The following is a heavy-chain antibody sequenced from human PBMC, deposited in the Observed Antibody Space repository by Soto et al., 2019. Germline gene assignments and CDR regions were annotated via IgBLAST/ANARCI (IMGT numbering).Heavy chain of an antibody. J-gene: IGHJ4*02. V-gene: IGHV4-59*01. CDR1: GGSISSYY. CDR2: IYYSGST. D-gene: IGHD1-7*01. CDR3: ARVAPGWNYYFDY. Sequence: SETLSLTCTVSGGSISSYYWSWIRQPPGKGLEWIGYIYYSGSTNYNPSLKSRVTISVDTSKNQFSLKLSSVTAADTAVYYCARVAPGWNYYFDYWGQGTLVTVSS.